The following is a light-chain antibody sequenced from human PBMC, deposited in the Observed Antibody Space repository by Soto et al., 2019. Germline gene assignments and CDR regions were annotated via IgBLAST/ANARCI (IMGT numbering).Light chain of an antibody. CDR1: SSDVGASNF. V-gene: IGLV2-14*01. Sequence: QSALTQPASVSGSPGQSITISCTGTSSDVGASNFVSWFQQFPGRAPKLIIYDVTKRPSGVSNRFSGSKSGNTASLTISGIQAEDEGDYYCGSITRSSTSVFGTGTKLTVL. J-gene: IGLJ1*01. CDR2: DVT. CDR3: GSITRSSTSV.